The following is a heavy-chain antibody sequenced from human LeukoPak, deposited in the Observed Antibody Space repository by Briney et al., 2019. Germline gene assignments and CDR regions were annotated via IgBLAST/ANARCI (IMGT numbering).Heavy chain of an antibody. Sequence: PSEPLSLTCTVSGGSISSYYWSWIRQPPGKGLEWIGYIYYSGSTNYNPSLKSRVTISVDTSKNQFSLRLSSVTAADTAVYYCAGETYGMDVWGKGTTVTVSS. CDR2: IYYSGST. J-gene: IGHJ6*04. CDR3: AGETYGMDV. V-gene: IGHV4-59*01. CDR1: GGSISSYY.